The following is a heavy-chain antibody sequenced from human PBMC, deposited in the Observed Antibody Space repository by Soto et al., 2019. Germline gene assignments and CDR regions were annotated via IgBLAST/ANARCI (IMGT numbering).Heavy chain of an antibody. V-gene: IGHV4-34*01. CDR2: INHSGST. Sequence: PSETLSLTCAVYGGSFSGYYCSWIRQPPGKGLEWIGEINHSGSTNYNPSLKSRVTISVDTSKNQFSLKLSSVTAADTAVYYCARRQAVSVFDYWGQGTLVTVSS. J-gene: IGHJ4*02. CDR1: GGSFSGYY. CDR3: ARRQAVSVFDY. D-gene: IGHD6-19*01.